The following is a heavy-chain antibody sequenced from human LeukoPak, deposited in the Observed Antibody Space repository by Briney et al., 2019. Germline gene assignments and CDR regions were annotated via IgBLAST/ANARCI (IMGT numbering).Heavy chain of an antibody. V-gene: IGHV4-61*02. Sequence: SETLSLTCAVSGGSISSGGYSWRWIRQPAGKGLEWIGRIYTSGSTNYNPSLKSRVTISVDTSKNQFSLKLSSVTAADTAVYYCARDNYDSSGYYYSAPGIFDYWGQGTLVTVSS. J-gene: IGHJ4*02. CDR1: GGSISSGGYS. D-gene: IGHD3-22*01. CDR3: ARDNYDSSGYYYSAPGIFDY. CDR2: IYTSGST.